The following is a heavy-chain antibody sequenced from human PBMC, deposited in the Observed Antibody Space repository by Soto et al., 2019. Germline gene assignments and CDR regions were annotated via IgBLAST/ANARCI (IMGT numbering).Heavy chain of an antibody. D-gene: IGHD2-15*01. J-gene: IGHJ6*03. Sequence: SETLSLTCAVYGGSFSGYYWSWIRQPPGKGLEWIGEINHSGSTNHNPSLKSRVTISVDTSKNQFSLKLSSVTAADTAVYYCASRYCSGGSCYRSVYYYYMDVWGKGTTVS. V-gene: IGHV4-34*01. CDR1: GGSFSGYY. CDR2: INHSGST. CDR3: ASRYCSGGSCYRSVYYYYMDV.